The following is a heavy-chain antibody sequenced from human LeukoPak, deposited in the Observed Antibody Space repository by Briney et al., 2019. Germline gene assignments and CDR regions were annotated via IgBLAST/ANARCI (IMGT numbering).Heavy chain of an antibody. CDR3: AKDLGSYRKNFFDY. CDR1: GFTFSSIA. D-gene: IGHD3-10*01. V-gene: IGHV3-23*01. J-gene: IGHJ4*02. CDR2: ISGSGGGT. Sequence: RGSLSLSCAASGFTFSSIAMSWVRQAPDKGLEWVSTISGSGGGTYYADSVKGRFTISRDDSKNTLYLQMNSLRADDTAVYYCAKDLGSYRKNFFDYWGQGNLVTVSS.